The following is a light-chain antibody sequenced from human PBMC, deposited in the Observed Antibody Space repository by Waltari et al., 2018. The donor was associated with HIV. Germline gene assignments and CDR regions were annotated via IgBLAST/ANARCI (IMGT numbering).Light chain of an antibody. Sequence: QSALTQPASVSGSPGQSITISCTGTSSDVGGYNYVSCYQQHPGKAPKLMIYEVSNRPSGVSNRFSGSKSGNTASLTISGLQAEDEADYYCSSYTSSKTRVFGGGTKLTVL. V-gene: IGLV2-14*01. J-gene: IGLJ2*01. CDR2: EVS. CDR1: SSDVGGYNY. CDR3: SSYTSSKTRV.